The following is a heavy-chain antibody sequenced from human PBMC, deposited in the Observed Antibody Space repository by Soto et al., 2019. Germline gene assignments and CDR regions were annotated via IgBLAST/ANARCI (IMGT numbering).Heavy chain of an antibody. CDR2: IIPIFGTA. CDR3: ARVDTAMPRAAAGKSLYYYYGMDV. Sequence: ASVKVSCKASGGTFSSYAISWVRQAPGQGLEWMGGIIPIFGTANYAQKFQGRVTITADESTSKAYMELSSLRSEDTAVYYCARVDTAMPRAAAGKSLYYYYGMDVWGQGTTVTVSS. V-gene: IGHV1-69*01. D-gene: IGHD5-18*01. CDR1: GGTFSSYA. J-gene: IGHJ6*02.